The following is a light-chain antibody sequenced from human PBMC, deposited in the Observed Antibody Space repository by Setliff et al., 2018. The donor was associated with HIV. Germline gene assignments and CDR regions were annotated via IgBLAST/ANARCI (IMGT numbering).Light chain of an antibody. CDR3: CSYAGSSTYV. J-gene: IGLJ1*01. V-gene: IGLV2-23*02. CDR1: SSDVGSYNL. CDR2: EVS. Sequence: QSVLAQPASVSGSPGQSITISCTGTSSDVGSYNLVSWYQQHPGKAPKVMIYEVSKRPSGVSNRFFGSKSGNTASLTISGLQAEDEADYYCCSYAGSSTYVFGTGTKVTVL.